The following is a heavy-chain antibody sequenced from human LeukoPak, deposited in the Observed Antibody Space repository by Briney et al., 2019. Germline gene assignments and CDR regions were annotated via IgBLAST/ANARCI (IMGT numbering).Heavy chain of an antibody. CDR1: GFPFSSYS. J-gene: IGHJ3*02. V-gene: IGHV3-7*03. Sequence: HTGGSLRLSCAASGFPFSSYSMTWVRQAPGKGLGWVANIKQDGSERYYVDSVKGRFTISRDNAKNSLYLQMNSLRAEDTAVYYCARIDISAAGPWAFDIWGVGTMVTVSS. D-gene: IGHD6-13*01. CDR2: IKQDGSER. CDR3: ARIDISAAGPWAFDI.